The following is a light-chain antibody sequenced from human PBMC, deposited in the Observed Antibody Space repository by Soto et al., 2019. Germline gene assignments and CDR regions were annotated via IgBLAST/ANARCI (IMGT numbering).Light chain of an antibody. CDR2: IAS. V-gene: IGKV1-12*01. CDR3: QQSKTFPLT. Sequence: DIQMTQSPSSVSASVGDRVTITCRASQDLTGWLTWYQQKPGKAPKVLIYIASRLQSGVPSRFSGRGSGTDFNLTISNLQPEDFATYFCQQSKTFPLTFGGGTKVEMK. J-gene: IGKJ4*01. CDR1: QDLTGW.